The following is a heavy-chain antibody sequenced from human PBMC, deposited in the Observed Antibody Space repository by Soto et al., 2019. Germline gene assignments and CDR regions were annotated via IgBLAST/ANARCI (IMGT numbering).Heavy chain of an antibody. CDR1: GGSISSGDYY. CDR3: ARAPGYRYPTDY. J-gene: IGHJ4*02. CDR2: IYYSGST. V-gene: IGHV4-30-4*01. Sequence: SLTCTVSGGSISSGDYYWSWIRQPPGKGLEWIGYIYYSGSTYYNPSLKSRVTISVDTSKNQFSLKLSSVTAADTAVYYCARAPGYRYPTDYWGQGTLVTVSS. D-gene: IGHD5-18*01.